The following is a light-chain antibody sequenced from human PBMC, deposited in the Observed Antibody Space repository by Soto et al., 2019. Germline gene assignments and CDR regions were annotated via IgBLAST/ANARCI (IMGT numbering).Light chain of an antibody. CDR2: GAS. V-gene: IGKV3-11*01. CDR1: QSVSSSY. J-gene: IGKJ5*01. CDR3: QQRSNWPFM. Sequence: EIVRTQSPAPLSVSPGERATLSCRASQSVSSSYVAWFQQKPGQAPRLLIYGASNRATGIPARFSGSGAGTDFTLTIISLEPEDFAVYYCQQRSNWPFMFGQGTRLEIK.